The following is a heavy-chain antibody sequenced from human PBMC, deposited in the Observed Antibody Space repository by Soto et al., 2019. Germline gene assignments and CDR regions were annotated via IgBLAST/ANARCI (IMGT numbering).Heavy chain of an antibody. CDR2: ISYDGSNK. CDR3: ARDHDYGEGAGRFDY. V-gene: IGHV3-30-3*01. Sequence: GGSLRLSCAASGFTFSSYAMHWVRQAPGKGLEWVAVISYDGSNKYYADSVKGRFTISRDNSKNTLYQQMNSLRAEDTAVYYCARDHDYGEGAGRFDYWGQGTLVTVSS. CDR1: GFTFSSYA. J-gene: IGHJ4*02. D-gene: IGHD4-17*01.